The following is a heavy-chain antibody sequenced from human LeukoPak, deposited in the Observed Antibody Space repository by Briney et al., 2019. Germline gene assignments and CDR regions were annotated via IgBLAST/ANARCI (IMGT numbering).Heavy chain of an antibody. J-gene: IGHJ5*02. D-gene: IGHD2-2*02. Sequence: GGSLRLSCAASGFTFSSYAMSWVRQAPGKGLEWVSAISGSGGSTYYADSVKGRFTISRDNSKNTLYLQMNSLRAEGTAVYYCAKVAVVVVVPAAIRWFDPWGQGTLVTVSS. V-gene: IGHV3-23*01. CDR3: AKVAVVVVVPAAIRWFDP. CDR2: ISGSGGST. CDR1: GFTFSSYA.